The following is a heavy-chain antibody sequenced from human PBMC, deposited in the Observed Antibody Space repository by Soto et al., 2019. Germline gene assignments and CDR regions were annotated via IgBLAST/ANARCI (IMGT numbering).Heavy chain of an antibody. CDR1: GLTFIRHA. Sequence: QVQLVESGGGVVQPGRSLRLSCAASGLTFIRHAMHWVRQVPGKGLECVAAISDDGSKKHYVDSVKGRFSISRDKSRNTVFLQMNSLRAEDTAVYFCAGERETSSWFLSGFEYWGQGTLVTVSS. D-gene: IGHD6-19*01. CDR2: ISDDGSKK. V-gene: IGHV3-30-3*01. J-gene: IGHJ4*02. CDR3: AGERETSSWFLSGFEY.